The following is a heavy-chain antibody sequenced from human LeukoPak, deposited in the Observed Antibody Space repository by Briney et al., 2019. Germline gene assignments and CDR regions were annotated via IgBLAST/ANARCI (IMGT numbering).Heavy chain of an antibody. D-gene: IGHD3-22*01. CDR3: TTEPHPLHDSSGYY. CDR2: IKSINDGGTT. Sequence: GGSLRLSCAASRFAFSNAWMCWVCKAQGTGLELVGRIKSINDGGTTDYAAPVKGRFTISRDDSKHTLYLQMNSLKTEDTAVYYCTTEPHPLHDSSGYYWGQGTLVTVSS. CDR1: RFAFSNAW. J-gene: IGHJ4*02. V-gene: IGHV3-15*01.